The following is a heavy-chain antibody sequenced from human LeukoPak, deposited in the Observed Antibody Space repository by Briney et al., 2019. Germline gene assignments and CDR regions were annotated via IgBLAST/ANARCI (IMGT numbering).Heavy chain of an antibody. D-gene: IGHD6-19*01. V-gene: IGHV3-7*01. CDR1: GGSISSYY. CDR3: ARLIAVNAFDI. CDR2: IKQDGSEK. Sequence: ETLSLTCTVSGGSISSYYWSWVRQAPGKGLEWVANIKQDGSEKYYVDSVKGRFTISRDNAKNSLYVQMNSLRAEDTAVYFCARLIAVNAFDIWGQGTMVTVSS. J-gene: IGHJ3*02.